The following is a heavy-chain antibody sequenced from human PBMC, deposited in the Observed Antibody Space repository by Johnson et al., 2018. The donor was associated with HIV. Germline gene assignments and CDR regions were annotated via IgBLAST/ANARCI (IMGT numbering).Heavy chain of an antibody. CDR2: INWNGGST. Sequence: VQLVESGGGVVQPGRSLRLSCAASGFTFSSYGMHWVRQAPGKGLEWVSGINWNGGSTGYADSVKGRFTISRDNAKNSLYLQMNSLRAEDTALYYCAREGGYCSGGSCVNAFDIWGQGTMVTVSS. CDR3: AREGGYCSGGSCVNAFDI. V-gene: IGHV3-20*04. D-gene: IGHD2-15*01. CDR1: GFTFSSYG. J-gene: IGHJ3*02.